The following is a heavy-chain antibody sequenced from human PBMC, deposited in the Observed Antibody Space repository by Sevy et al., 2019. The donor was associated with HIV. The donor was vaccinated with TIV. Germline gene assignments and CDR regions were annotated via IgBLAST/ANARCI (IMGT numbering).Heavy chain of an antibody. CDR1: GDSVSSNSAA. J-gene: IGHJ3*02. CDR2: TYYRSKWCN. D-gene: IGHD6-13*01. V-gene: IGHV6-1*01. CDR3: ASTRIAAAGAAAFDI. Sequence: SQTLSLTCAISGDSVSSNSAAWNWIRQSPSRGLEWLGRTYYRSKWCNDYAVSVKSRITINPDTSKNQFSLQLNSVTPEDTAVYYCASTRIAAAGAAAFDIWGQGTMVTVSS.